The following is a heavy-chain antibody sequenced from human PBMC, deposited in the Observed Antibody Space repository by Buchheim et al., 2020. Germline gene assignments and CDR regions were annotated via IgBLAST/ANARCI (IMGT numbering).Heavy chain of an antibody. Sequence: QVQLVQSGAEVKKPGASVKVSCKASGYTFTSYYMHWVRQAPGQGLEWMGIINPSGGSTSYAQKFQGRVTMTRDTSTSTVYMELSSLRSEDTAVYYCAFSPYCSGGSCYSFGYYYYYYGMDVWGQGTT. D-gene: IGHD2-15*01. V-gene: IGHV1-46*01. CDR2: INPSGGST. J-gene: IGHJ6*02. CDR3: AFSPYCSGGSCYSFGYYYYYYGMDV. CDR1: GYTFTSYY.